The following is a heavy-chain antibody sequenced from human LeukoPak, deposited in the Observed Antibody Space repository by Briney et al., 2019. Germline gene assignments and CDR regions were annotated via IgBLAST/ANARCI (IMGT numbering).Heavy chain of an antibody. CDR2: IIPILGIA. CDR3: AGESSLFIAVARRYDY. Sequence: GASVKVSCKASGGTFSSYAISWVRQAPGQGLEWMGRIIPILGIANYAQKFQGRVTITADKSTSTAYMELSSLRSEDTAVYYCAGESSLFIAVARRYDYWGQGTLVTVSS. J-gene: IGHJ4*02. V-gene: IGHV1-69*04. CDR1: GGTFSSYA. D-gene: IGHD6-19*01.